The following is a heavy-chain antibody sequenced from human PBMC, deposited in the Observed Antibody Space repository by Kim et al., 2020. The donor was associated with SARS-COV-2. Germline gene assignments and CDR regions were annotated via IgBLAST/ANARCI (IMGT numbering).Heavy chain of an antibody. Sequence: GESLKISCKGSGYSFTSYWIGWVRQMPGKGLEWMGIIYPGDSDTRYSPSFQGQVTISADKSISTAYLQWSSLKASDTAMYYCARRSPAATFRRGLASSGWYPLDYWGQGTLVTVSS. D-gene: IGHD6-19*01. V-gene: IGHV5-51*01. CDR2: IYPGDSDT. CDR3: ARRSPAATFRRGLASSGWYPLDY. CDR1: GYSFTSYW. J-gene: IGHJ4*02.